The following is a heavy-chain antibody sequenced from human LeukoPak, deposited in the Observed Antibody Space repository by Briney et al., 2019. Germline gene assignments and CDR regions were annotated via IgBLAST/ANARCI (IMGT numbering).Heavy chain of an antibody. V-gene: IGHV3-23*01. Sequence: GGSLRLSCAASGFTFDNYVMNWVRQAPGKGLEWVASLSGSGGSTYYADSVKGRFTISRDNSKNTLYLQMNSLRAEDTAVYYCARHLSIAARPDFDYWGQGTLVTVSS. D-gene: IGHD6-6*01. CDR1: GFTFDNYV. CDR2: LSGSGGST. J-gene: IGHJ4*02. CDR3: ARHLSIAARPDFDY.